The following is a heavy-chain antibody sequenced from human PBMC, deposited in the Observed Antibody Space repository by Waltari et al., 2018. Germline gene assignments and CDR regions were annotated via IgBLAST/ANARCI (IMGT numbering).Heavy chain of an antibody. CDR3: ARDALAGSYFDY. Sequence: VQLVQSAAEVKKPGSSVKVSCMGSGGAFGSNVVNWVRQDPGQGLEWMGRIVPILGLTDYAQKFQGRVTMTADKSTDTAHMELSSLRSEDTALYYCARDALAGSYFDYWGHGTLVTVSS. J-gene: IGHJ4*01. CDR2: IVPILGLT. CDR1: GGAFGSNV. V-gene: IGHV1-69*04. D-gene: IGHD6-19*01.